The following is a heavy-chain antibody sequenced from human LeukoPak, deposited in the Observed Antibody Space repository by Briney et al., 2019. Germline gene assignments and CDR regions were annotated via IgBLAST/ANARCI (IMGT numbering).Heavy chain of an antibody. CDR1: GGSVSRCY. V-gene: IGHV4-4*07. D-gene: IGHD6-13*01. CDR2: SYTSGST. J-gene: IGHJ4*02. Sequence: PSETLSLTCTVSGGSVSRCYWSWIRQPAAKGVEGMGRSYTSGSTNYNPSLKSRVTMSVDRSVNQVSLTGIALSAADAGAYYCARAARGIAAAGSRVLDYWGQGTLVTVSS. CDR3: ARAARGIAAAGSRVLDY.